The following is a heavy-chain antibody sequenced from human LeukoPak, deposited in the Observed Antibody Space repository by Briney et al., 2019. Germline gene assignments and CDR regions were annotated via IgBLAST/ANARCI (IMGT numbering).Heavy chain of an antibody. CDR3: ARDGSAGTTRTPRWIDP. Sequence: ASVKVSCKASGYTFTSYYMHWVRQAPGQGLEWMGIINPSGGSTSYAQKFQGRVTMTRDTSTSTVYMELSSLRSEDTAVYYCARDGSAGTTRTPRWIDPWGQGTLVTVSS. CDR2: INPSGGST. V-gene: IGHV1-46*01. CDR1: GYTFTSYY. J-gene: IGHJ5*02. D-gene: IGHD6-19*01.